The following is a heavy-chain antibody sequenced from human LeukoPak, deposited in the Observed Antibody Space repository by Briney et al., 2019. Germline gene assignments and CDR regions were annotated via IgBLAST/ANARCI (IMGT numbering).Heavy chain of an antibody. CDR2: IYYSGST. CDR1: GGSISSSSYY. J-gene: IGHJ4*02. CDR3: ARRRDGYNHIYFDY. V-gene: IGHV4-39*01. Sequence: SETLSLTCTVSGGSISSSSYYWGWIRQPPGKGLEWTGSIYYSGSTYYNPSLKSRVTISVDTSKNQFSLKLSSVTAADTAVYYCARRRDGYNHIYFDYWGQGTLVTVSS. D-gene: IGHD5-24*01.